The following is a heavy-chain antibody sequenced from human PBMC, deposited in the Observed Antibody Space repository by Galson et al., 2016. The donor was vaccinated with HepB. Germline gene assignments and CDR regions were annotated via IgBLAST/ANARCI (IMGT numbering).Heavy chain of an antibody. J-gene: IGHJ4*02. V-gene: IGHV3-53*01. Sequence: SLRLSCAASGFNVISSYISWVRQVPGKGLEWISIINRAGNTYYADSVKGRFTISRDNSENTVFLQMNSLRAEDPAVYYCAKSNGYGNGHGLDYWGRGTLVTVSS. CDR1: GFNVISSY. CDR3: AKSNGYGNGHGLDY. D-gene: IGHD2-8*01. CDR2: INRAGNT.